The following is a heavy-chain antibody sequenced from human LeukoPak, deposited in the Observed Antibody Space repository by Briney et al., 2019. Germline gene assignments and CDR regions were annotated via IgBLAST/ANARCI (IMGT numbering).Heavy chain of an antibody. V-gene: IGHV2-70*11. J-gene: IGHJ3*02. CDR1: GFSLSTSGMC. CDR2: IDWDDDK. CDR3: ARREGGDYSDAFDI. D-gene: IGHD2-21*02. Sequence: SGPALMKPTETLTLTCTFSGFSLSTSGMCVSWIRQPPGKALEWLARIDWDDDKYYSTSLKSRLTISKDTSKNQVVLRMTNMDPVDTATYYCARREGGDYSDAFDIWGQGTMVTVSS.